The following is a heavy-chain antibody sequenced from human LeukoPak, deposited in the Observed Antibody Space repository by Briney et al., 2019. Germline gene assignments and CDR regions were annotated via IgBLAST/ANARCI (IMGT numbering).Heavy chain of an antibody. Sequence: ASVKVSCKASGYTFTSYGISWVRQAPGQGLEWMGWISAYNGNTNYAQKLQGRVTMTTDTSTSTAYMELRSLRSDDTAVYYCARVLRFLEWLVGAFDVWGQGTMVTVSS. J-gene: IGHJ3*01. CDR2: ISAYNGNT. D-gene: IGHD3-3*01. CDR1: GYTFTSYG. CDR3: ARVLRFLEWLVGAFDV. V-gene: IGHV1-18*01.